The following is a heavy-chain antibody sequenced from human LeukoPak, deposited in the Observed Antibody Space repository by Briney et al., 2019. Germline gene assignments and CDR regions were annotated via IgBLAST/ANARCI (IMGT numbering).Heavy chain of an antibody. CDR2: IYYSGST. J-gene: IGHJ6*03. V-gene: IGHV4-59*01. D-gene: IGHD5-18*01. CDR1: GGSISGYY. Sequence: SETLSLTCTVSGGSISGYYWTWIRQPPGKGLEWIGYIYYSGSTSYNPSLKSRVTISVDTSKNQFSLKLSSVTAADTAVYYCARDGYSYGHEYYMDVWGKGTTVTISS. CDR3: ARDGYSYGHEYYMDV.